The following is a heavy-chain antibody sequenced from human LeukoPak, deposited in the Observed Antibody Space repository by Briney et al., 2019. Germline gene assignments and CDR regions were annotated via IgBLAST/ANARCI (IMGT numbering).Heavy chain of an antibody. CDR3: ARAPTASDY. CDR1: GFIFSNYE. CDR2: IDSSGTSI. Sequence: PGGSLRLSCEASGFIFSNYEMNWIRQAPGKGLEWVSFIDSSGTSIYYADSVKGRFTISRDNAKNSLFLQMNSLRVEDTAIYYCARAPTASDYWGQGTLVTVCS. J-gene: IGHJ4*02. V-gene: IGHV3-48*03.